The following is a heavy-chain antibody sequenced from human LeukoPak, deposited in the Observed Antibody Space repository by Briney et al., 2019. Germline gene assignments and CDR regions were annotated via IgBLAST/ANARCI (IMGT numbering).Heavy chain of an antibody. CDR2: ISYDGSNE. CDR1: GFTFSSYV. V-gene: IGHV3-30*04. J-gene: IGHJ4*02. CDR3: ARVVGATTNIFDY. D-gene: IGHD1-26*01. Sequence: PGGSLRLSCAASGFTFSSYVMHWVRQAPGKGLEWVAIISYDGSNEYYADSVKGRFTISRDNAKNSLYLQMNSLRAEDTAVYYCARVVGATTNIFDYWGQGTLVTVSS.